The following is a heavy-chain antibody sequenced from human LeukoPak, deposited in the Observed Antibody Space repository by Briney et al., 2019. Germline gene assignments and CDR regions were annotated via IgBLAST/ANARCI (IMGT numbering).Heavy chain of an antibody. Sequence: ASVKVSCKASGYTFTSYDINWVRQATGQGLEWMGWMNPNSGNTGYAQKFQGRVTMTRNTSISTAYIELSSLRSEDTAVYYCARFNDFWSGYGDYWGQGTLVTVSS. CDR2: MNPNSGNT. V-gene: IGHV1-8*01. J-gene: IGHJ4*02. CDR3: ARFNDFWSGYGDY. CDR1: GYTFTSYD. D-gene: IGHD3-3*01.